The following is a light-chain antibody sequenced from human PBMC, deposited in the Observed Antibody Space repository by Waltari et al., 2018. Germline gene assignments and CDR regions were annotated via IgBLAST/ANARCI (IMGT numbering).Light chain of an antibody. CDR1: SGDIGAYNS. Sequence: QSALTQPPSASGSPGQSVTISCTGPSGDIGAYNSVNWYRQHPGKVPKLMIYAVNRRPSGAPARFSGSKSGNTASLTVSGLQPEDEAVYYCNSFAGSDTVVFGGGTTLTVL. J-gene: IGLJ2*01. V-gene: IGLV2-8*01. CDR2: AVN. CDR3: NSFAGSDTVV.